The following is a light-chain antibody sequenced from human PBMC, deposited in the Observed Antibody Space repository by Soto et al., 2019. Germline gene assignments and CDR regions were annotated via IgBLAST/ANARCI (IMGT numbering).Light chain of an antibody. J-gene: IGKJ2*01. CDR1: QSIGNY. CDR3: QQSDNIPFT. Sequence: DTQMTQSPSSLSASVGERVTITCRASQSIGNYLSWYAQKPGKAPKLLIYGASSLQSGVPSRFSGSGSGTYFTLTINNLQTEDFETYYCQQSDNIPFTFGQGTKLE. V-gene: IGKV1-39*01. CDR2: GAS.